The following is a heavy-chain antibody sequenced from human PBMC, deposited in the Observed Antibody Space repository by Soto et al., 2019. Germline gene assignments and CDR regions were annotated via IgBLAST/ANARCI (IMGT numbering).Heavy chain of an antibody. CDR2: IYWDDDK. CDR3: TYLPCSGGSCYWFSYSGMDV. D-gene: IGHD2-15*01. J-gene: IGHJ6*02. V-gene: IGHV2-5*02. Sequence: QITLKESGPTLVKPTQTLTLTCTFSGFSLSTSGVGVAWIRQPPGKALEWLALIYWDDDKRYRPSLETRLTVSXXPXQNQVVLSMTNMASVDTATYSCTYLPCSGGSCYWFSYSGMDVWGQGTTVTVSS. CDR1: GFSLSTSGVG.